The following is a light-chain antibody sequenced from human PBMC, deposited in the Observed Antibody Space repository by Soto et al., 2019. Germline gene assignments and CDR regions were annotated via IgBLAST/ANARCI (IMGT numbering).Light chain of an antibody. V-gene: IGLV2-23*01. J-gene: IGLJ2*01. Sequence: QSALTQPASVSGSPGQSITISCTGTSSDVGSYTLVSWYHQHPGKTPKLMLYETNKRPSGVSNRFSGSKSGNTASLTISGLQAEDEADYYCCSYAGSSTYVVFGGGTKLTVL. CDR3: CSYAGSSTYVV. CDR2: ETN. CDR1: SSDVGSYTL.